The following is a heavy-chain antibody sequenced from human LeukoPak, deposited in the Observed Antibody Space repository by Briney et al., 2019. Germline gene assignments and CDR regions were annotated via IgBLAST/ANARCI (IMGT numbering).Heavy chain of an antibody. CDR3: ATLNLEQHPDY. Sequence: SETLSLTCTVSGGSISSSSYHWGWIRQPPGKGLEWIVSIYYSGSTYYNPSLKSRVTISVDTSKNQFSLKLSSVTAADTAVYYCATLNLEQHPDYWGQGTLVTVSS. V-gene: IGHV4-39*01. CDR2: IYYSGST. J-gene: IGHJ4*02. D-gene: IGHD6-13*01. CDR1: GGSISSSSYH.